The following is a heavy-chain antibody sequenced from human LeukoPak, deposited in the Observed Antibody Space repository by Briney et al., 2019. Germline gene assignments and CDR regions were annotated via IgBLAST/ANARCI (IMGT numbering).Heavy chain of an antibody. CDR2: ISSSGSTK. J-gene: IGHJ4*02. CDR1: GFTFSSYE. Sequence: GGSLRLSCAASGFTFSSYEMDWLRQAPGKGLDWVSYISSSGSTKYYADSLKGRFTISRDNAKNALYLQMISLRAEDTAVYYCARGIVVVTAIPYFDYWGQGTLVTVSS. D-gene: IGHD2-21*02. CDR3: ARGIVVVTAIPYFDY. V-gene: IGHV3-48*03.